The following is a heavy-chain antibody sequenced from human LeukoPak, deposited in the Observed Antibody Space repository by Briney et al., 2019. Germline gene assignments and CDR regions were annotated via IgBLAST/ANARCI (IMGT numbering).Heavy chain of an antibody. CDR1: GFTVSSNY. Sequence: GGSLRLSCAASGFTVSSNYMSWVRQAPGKGLEWVSVIYSGDNTYYADSVKGRFTVSRDNSRNTLHLQMNSLRAEDTAVYYCARALYYYYGMDVWGQGTTVTVSS. CDR3: ARALYYYYGMDV. J-gene: IGHJ6*02. V-gene: IGHV3-53*01. CDR2: IYSGDNT.